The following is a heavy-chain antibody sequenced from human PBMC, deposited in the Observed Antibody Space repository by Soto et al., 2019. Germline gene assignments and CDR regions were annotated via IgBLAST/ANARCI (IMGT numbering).Heavy chain of an antibody. CDR2: IIPIFGTA. CDR1: GVTFSAYA. CDR3: ARPSRGSSKYAMDV. Sequence: QVQLVQSGAEVKKPGSSVKVSCKTSGVTFSAYALSWVRQAPGQGLEWMGGIIPIFGTANYAQKFQGRITITTDGSTTTAYMEVSSLRSEDRAVYLCARPSRGSSKYAMDVWGQWTTVTVSS. V-gene: IGHV1-69*05. D-gene: IGHD6-6*01. J-gene: IGHJ6*02.